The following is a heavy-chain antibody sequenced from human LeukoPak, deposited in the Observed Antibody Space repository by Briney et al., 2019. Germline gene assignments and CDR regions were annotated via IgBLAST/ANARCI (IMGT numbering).Heavy chain of an antibody. CDR1: GFTFWTYR. J-gene: IGHJ4*02. Sequence: GGSLRLSCAASGFTFWTYRMNWVRQAPGKGLEWVGRIKTKTEGGTTDYAAPVKGRFTISRDDSKNTVYLQMNSLKTEDTAVYYCASYGSGSHDYWGQGSLVTVSS. CDR2: IKTKTEGGTT. V-gene: IGHV3-15*01. CDR3: ASYGSGSHDY. D-gene: IGHD3-10*01.